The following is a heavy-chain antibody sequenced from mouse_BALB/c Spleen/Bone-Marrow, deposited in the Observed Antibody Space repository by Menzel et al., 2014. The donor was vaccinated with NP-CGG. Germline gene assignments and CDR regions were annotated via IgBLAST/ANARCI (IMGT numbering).Heavy chain of an antibody. CDR1: GVTFSNYA. CDR2: VSSGGSFT. J-gene: IGHJ2*01. Sequence: EVKLMESGGGLVSPGGSLKLSCAASGVTFSNYAMSWVRQTPEKRLEWVATVSSGGSFTYYPDSVKGRFTISRDSAKNTLYLQMSSLRSEDTAMYYCARHGDNYVFDYWGQGTTLTVSS. D-gene: IGHD1-3*01. V-gene: IGHV5-9-3*01. CDR3: ARHGDNYVFDY.